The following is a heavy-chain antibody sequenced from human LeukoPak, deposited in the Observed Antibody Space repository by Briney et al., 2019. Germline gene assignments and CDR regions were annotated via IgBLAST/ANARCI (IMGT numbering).Heavy chain of an antibody. J-gene: IGHJ4*02. V-gene: IGHV3-11*01. CDR2: ISYSGSAI. Sequence: GGSLRLSCVASGFTFSERYMSWIRQAPGKGLEWVSYISYSGSAIHYADSVEGRFTISRDNAKSSLYLQMTSLRTEDTAVYYCAGGPPTGPPWFDYWGQGTPVTVSP. CDR1: GFTFSERY. CDR3: AGGPPTGPPWFDY.